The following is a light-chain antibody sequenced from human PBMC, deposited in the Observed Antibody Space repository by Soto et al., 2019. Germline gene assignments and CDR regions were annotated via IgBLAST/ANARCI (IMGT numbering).Light chain of an antibody. CDR2: GAS. CDR1: QDIRSS. CDR3: QQDSSWPLT. V-gene: IGKV3-15*01. Sequence: EIGMTKNPATRSVSPGGRVTLSCRSSQDIRSSLAWYQQKPGQAPRLLIYGASIRATGVPATFSGSGSGTEFTLSISSLQSEHLGVYYCQQDSSWPLTSRGGAKVDI. J-gene: IGKJ4*01.